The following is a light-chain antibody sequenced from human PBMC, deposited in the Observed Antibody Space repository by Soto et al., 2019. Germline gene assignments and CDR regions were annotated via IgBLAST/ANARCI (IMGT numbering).Light chain of an antibody. Sequence: DIQMTQSPSSLSASVGDRVTITCRASQAISNFLGWYQQKPGKAPKLLIYAASTLQSGVPSRFSASGSGTDFTLTISRLQPEDVATYYCQRYDNVPLAFGHGTKVEIK. CDR1: QAISNF. CDR2: AAS. V-gene: IGKV1-27*01. J-gene: IGKJ2*01. CDR3: QRYDNVPLA.